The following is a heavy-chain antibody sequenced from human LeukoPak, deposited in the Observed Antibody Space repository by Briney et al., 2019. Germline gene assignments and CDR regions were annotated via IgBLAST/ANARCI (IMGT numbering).Heavy chain of an antibody. CDR3: AKTRPLDSSSWSHGDY. CDR2: ISYDGSNK. Sequence: LSLTCTVSGDSINSLDLWSWVRQAPGKGLEWVAVISYDGSNKYYADSVKGRFTISRDNSKNTLYLQMNSLRAEDTAVYYCAKTRPLDSSSWSHGDYWGQGTLVTVSS. V-gene: IGHV3-30*18. D-gene: IGHD6-13*01. J-gene: IGHJ4*02. CDR1: GDSINSLD.